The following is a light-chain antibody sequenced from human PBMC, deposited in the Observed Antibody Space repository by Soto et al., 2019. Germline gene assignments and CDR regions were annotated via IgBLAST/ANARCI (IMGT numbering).Light chain of an antibody. V-gene: IGKV3-20*01. CDR3: QHYVERSPIT. CDR1: QIVSSR. J-gene: IGKJ5*01. CDR2: GAS. Sequence: EIVMTQSPATLSSPTGEKATLSSRASQIVSSRLAWYEQKPCQATRLLISGASSRATGIPDRFSGSGSGTDFTLTISRLEPEDFALYYCQHYVERSPITFGQGTRLEIK.